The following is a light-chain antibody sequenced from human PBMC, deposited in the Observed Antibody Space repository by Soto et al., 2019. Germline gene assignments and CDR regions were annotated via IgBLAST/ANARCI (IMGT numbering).Light chain of an antibody. CDR1: NIGSKR. CDR3: QVWDSISDLVV. CDR2: DDS. Sequence: SYELTQPPSVSVAPGQTARITCGGNNIGSKRVQWYQQKPGLAPVLVLYDDSDRPSGIPERFSGYNSGNAATLNISRVEAGDEEDYYCQVWDSISDLVVFGGGTKVTVL. J-gene: IGLJ2*01. V-gene: IGLV3-21*02.